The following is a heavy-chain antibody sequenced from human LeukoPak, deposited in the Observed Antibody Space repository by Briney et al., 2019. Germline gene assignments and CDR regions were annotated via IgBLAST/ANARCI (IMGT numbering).Heavy chain of an antibody. Sequence: KTSETLSLTCAVYGGSFSGYYWSWVRQPPGKGLEWIGEINHSGSTNYNPSLKSRVTISVDTTKNQFSLKLSSVSAADTAVYYCASGVVSSSRPGEYYYYMDVWGKGTTVTVSS. J-gene: IGHJ6*03. CDR1: GGSFSGYY. CDR2: INHSGST. CDR3: ASGVVSSSRPGEYYYYMDV. D-gene: IGHD6-6*01. V-gene: IGHV4-34*01.